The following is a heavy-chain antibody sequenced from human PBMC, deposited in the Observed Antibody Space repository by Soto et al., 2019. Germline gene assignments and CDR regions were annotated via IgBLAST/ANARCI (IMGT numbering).Heavy chain of an antibody. Sequence: VQLVESGGGVVQPGRSLRLSCAASGFTFSSYGMHWVRQAPGKRLEWVAVIWYDGSNKYYADSVKGRFTISRDNSKSTLYLQMNSLSAEDTAVYYCAREASRVDILTGYFDYWGQGTLVTVSS. J-gene: IGHJ4*02. CDR2: IWYDGSNK. CDR3: AREASRVDILTGYFDY. V-gene: IGHV3-33*01. D-gene: IGHD3-9*01. CDR1: GFTFSSYG.